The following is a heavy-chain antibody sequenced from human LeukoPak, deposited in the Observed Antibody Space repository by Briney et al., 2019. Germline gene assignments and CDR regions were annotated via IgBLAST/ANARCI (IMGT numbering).Heavy chain of an antibody. CDR2: IKSKTDGGTI. CDR3: AREAAWGNWYFDL. D-gene: IGHD3-16*01. V-gene: IGHV3-15*01. Sequence: PGGSLRLSCAASGFTFRNASMSWVRQAPGKGLEWVGRIKSKTDGGTIDYAAPVKGRFTISRDDSKNTLYLEMNSLRYDDTALYYCAREAAWGNWYFDLWGRGTLVTVSS. J-gene: IGHJ2*01. CDR1: GFTFRNAS.